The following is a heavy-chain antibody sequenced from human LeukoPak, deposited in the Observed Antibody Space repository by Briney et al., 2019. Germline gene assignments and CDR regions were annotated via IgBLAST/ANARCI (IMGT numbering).Heavy chain of an antibody. CDR3: AKDQRGGATGDY. D-gene: IGHD1-26*01. J-gene: IGHJ4*02. V-gene: IGHV4-34*01. CDR1: GGSFSGYY. CDR2: INHSGST. Sequence: SETLSLTCAVYGGSFSGYYWSWIRQPPGKGLEWIGEINHSGSTNYNPSLKSRVTISVDTSKNQFSLKLSSVTAADTAVYYCAKDQRGGATGDYWGQGTLVTVSS.